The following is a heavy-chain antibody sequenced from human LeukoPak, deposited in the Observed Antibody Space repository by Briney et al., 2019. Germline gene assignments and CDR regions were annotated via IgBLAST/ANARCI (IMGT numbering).Heavy chain of an antibody. CDR1: GGTFNSYA. CDR3: AAIWAYMIHP. J-gene: IGHJ5*02. V-gene: IGHV1-46*02. CDR2: INPSGGST. Sequence: ASVKVSCKASGGTFNSYAISWVRQAPGQGLEWMGIINPSGGSTSYAQKFQGRVTMTRDTSTSTVYMELSSLRSEDTAVYYCAAIWAYMIHPWGQGTLVTVSS. D-gene: IGHD3-22*01.